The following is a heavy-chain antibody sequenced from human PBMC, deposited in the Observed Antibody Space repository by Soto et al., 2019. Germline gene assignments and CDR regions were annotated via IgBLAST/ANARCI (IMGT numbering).Heavy chain of an antibody. CDR2: INTDGSST. CDR3: VRNLSSSDNLFDP. CDR1: GFTFSSYW. Sequence: GGSLRLSCAASGFTFSSYWMHWVRQAPGKGLVWVSRINTDGSSTTYADSVKVRLTISRDNAKNTLYLQMNSLRAEDTSVYYGVRNLSSSDNLFDPWGQGTLVTVSS. J-gene: IGHJ5*02. V-gene: IGHV3-74*01. D-gene: IGHD3-22*01.